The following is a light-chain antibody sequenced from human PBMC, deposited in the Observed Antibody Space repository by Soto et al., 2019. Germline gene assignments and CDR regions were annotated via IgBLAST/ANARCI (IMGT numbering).Light chain of an antibody. CDR2: EVT. CDR1: SSDVGAYNF. J-gene: IGLJ1*01. CDR3: SSYTTSAPYV. Sequence: QSALTQPASVSGSPGQSITISCTGTSSDVGAYNFVSWYQFHPGRAPKLIIYEVTIRPSGVSNRFSGSKSGNTASLTISDLQAEDEADYYCSSYTTSAPYVFGSGTKLTVL. V-gene: IGLV2-14*01.